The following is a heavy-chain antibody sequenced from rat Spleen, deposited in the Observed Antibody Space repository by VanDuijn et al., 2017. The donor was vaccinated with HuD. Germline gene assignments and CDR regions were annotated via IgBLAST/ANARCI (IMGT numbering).Heavy chain of an antibody. CDR1: GFSLTNFH. J-gene: IGHJ4*01. CDR2: IWTGGST. V-gene: IGHV2-30*01. CDR3: ARDVANYYAGTYGVMAA. D-gene: IGHD1-12*02. Sequence: QVQLKESGPGLVQPSQTLSLTCTVSGFSLTNFHVHWVRQPPGKGLAWMGVIWTGGSTDYNSALKSRLSISRDTSKSQVFLKMNSLQTEDIATYYCARDVANYYAGTYGVMAAWGQGASVTVSS.